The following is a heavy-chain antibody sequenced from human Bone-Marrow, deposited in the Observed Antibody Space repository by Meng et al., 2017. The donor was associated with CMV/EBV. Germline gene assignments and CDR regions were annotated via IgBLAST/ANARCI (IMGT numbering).Heavy chain of an antibody. CDR3: ARFGRHYYDISVFVFYY. D-gene: IGHD3-22*01. Sequence: SETLSLTCTVSGGSISSYYWSWIRQPPGKGLEWIGYIYYSGSTNYNPSLKSRVTISVDTSKNQFSLKLSSVTAADTAVYYCARFGRHYYDISVFVFYYWGQGTLVTVSS. CDR1: GGSISSYY. V-gene: IGHV4-59*01. J-gene: IGHJ4*02. CDR2: IYYSGST.